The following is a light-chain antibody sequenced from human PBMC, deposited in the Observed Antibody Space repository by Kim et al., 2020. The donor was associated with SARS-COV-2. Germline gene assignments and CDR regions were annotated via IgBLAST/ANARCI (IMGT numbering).Light chain of an antibody. Sequence: VSPGQTARITCCGDALPKQSAYWYQQKPGQAPVLVLYKDSERPSGIPERFSGSSSGTTVTLTISGVQAEDEADYYCQSADSSGTWVFGGGTQLTVL. CDR2: KDS. CDR3: QSADSSGTWV. V-gene: IGLV3-25*03. CDR1: ALPKQS. J-gene: IGLJ3*02.